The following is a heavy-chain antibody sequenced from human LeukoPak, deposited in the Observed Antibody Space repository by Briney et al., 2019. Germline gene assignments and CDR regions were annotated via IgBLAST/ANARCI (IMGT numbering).Heavy chain of an antibody. Sequence: GGSLRLSCAGSGFTFSNYTMNWVRQAPGKGLEWVSSIHSGSSYIYYADSVKGRFTISRDNAKNSMFLQMNSLRAEDTAVYYCAREVDVEYYYYYMDVWSKGTTVTVSS. CDR1: GFTFSNYT. J-gene: IGHJ6*03. CDR2: IHSGSSYI. V-gene: IGHV3-21*01. CDR3: AREVDVEYYYYYMDV. D-gene: IGHD2-2*03.